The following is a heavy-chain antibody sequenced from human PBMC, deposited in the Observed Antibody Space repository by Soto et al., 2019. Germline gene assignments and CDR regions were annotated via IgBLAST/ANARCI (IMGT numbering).Heavy chain of an antibody. Sequence: SGPTLVNPPQTLTLARTFSGFSLSTSGVGVGWIRQPPGKALDWLALIYWDDDSRYSPSLKSRLTVTKDTSKDQVVLTMTNMDPVDAATYYCAHSPYYYDSSGFFSVGSFDYWGQGTLVTVSS. CDR1: GFSLSTSGVG. CDR3: AHSPYYYDSSGFFSVGSFDY. V-gene: IGHV2-5*02. J-gene: IGHJ4*02. CDR2: IYWDDDS. D-gene: IGHD3-22*01.